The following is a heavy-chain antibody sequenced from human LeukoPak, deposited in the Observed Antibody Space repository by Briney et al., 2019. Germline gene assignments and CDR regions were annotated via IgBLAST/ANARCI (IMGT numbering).Heavy chain of an antibody. CDR3: ARRAGESRDYLWGKSRPNYHFDY. J-gene: IGHJ4*02. V-gene: IGHV3-23*01. CDR2: ISGSGGST. Sequence: GGSLRLSCAASGFTFSSCAMNWVRQAPGKGLEWVSGISGSGGSTNYADSVKGRFTISRDNSRDTFYLQMNNLRDEDTAVYYCARRAGESRDYLWGKSRPNYHFDYWGQGTLVTVSS. D-gene: IGHD3-16*01. CDR1: GFTFSSCA.